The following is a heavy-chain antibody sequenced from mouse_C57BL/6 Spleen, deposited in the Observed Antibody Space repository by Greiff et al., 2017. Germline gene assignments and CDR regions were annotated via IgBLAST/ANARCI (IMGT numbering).Heavy chain of an antibody. Sequence: EVQLQQSGPELVKPGASVKIPCKASGYTFTDYNMDWVKQSHGKSLEWIGDINPNNGGTIYNQKFKGKATLTVDKSSSTAYMECRSLTSEDTAVYCCARSGGFYYAMDYWGQGTSVTVSS. D-gene: IGHD1-1*02. CDR3: ARSGGFYYAMDY. CDR1: GYTFTDYN. CDR2: INPNNGGT. J-gene: IGHJ4*01. V-gene: IGHV1-18*01.